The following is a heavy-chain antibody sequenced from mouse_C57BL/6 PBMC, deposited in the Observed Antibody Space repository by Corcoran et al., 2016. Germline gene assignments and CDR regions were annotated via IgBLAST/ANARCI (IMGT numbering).Heavy chain of an antibody. CDR1: GYTFTDYY. CDR2: IYPGSGNT. Sequence: QVQLKQSGAELVRPGASVKLSCKASGYTFTDYYINWVKQRPGQGLEWIARIYPGSGNTYYNEKFKGKATLTAEKSSSTAYMQLSSLTSEDSAVYFCSRSDYYGNDYWAQCTTLAVSS. CDR3: SRSDYYGNDY. D-gene: IGHD2-1*01. J-gene: IGHJ2*01. V-gene: IGHV1-76*01.